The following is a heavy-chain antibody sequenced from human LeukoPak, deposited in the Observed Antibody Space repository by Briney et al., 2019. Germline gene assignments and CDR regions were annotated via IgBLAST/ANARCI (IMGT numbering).Heavy chain of an antibody. CDR3: ARGIGDS. D-gene: IGHD3-10*01. CDR1: GDSVSSTSSA. Sequence: SQTLSLTRAISGDSVSSTSSAWTWFRQSPSRGLEWLGRTYYRSRWSSDYALSVQSRLTIKPDTSKNQFSLQLNSVTPEDSAVYYCARGIGDSWGQGILVTVSS. V-gene: IGHV6-1*01. CDR2: TYYRSRWSS. J-gene: IGHJ5*02.